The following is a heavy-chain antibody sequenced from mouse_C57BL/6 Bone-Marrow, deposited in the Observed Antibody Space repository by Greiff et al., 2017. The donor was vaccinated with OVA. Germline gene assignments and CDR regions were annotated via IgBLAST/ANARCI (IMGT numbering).Heavy chain of an antibody. CDR3: ARLWDAMDY. V-gene: IGHV5-16*01. J-gene: IGHJ4*01. CDR1: GFTFSDYY. CDR2: INYDGSST. Sequence: EVMLVESEGGLVQPGSSMKLSCTASGFTFSDYYMAWVRQVPEKGLEWVANINYDGSSTYYLDSLKSRFIISRDNAKNILYLQMSSLKSEDTATYYCARLWDAMDYWGTGTSVTVSS.